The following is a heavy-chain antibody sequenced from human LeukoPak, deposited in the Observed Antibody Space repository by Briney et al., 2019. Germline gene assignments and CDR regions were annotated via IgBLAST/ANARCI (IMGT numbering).Heavy chain of an antibody. CDR1: GFTFDDYA. J-gene: IGHJ4*02. CDR3: AKAGNSGSYHSPILFDY. CDR2: ISWNSGSI. D-gene: IGHD1-26*01. Sequence: GGSLRLSCAASGFTFDDYAMHWVRQAPGKGLEWVSGISWNSGSIGYGDSVKGRFTISRDNAKNSLYLQMNSLRAEDTALYYCAKAGNSGSYHSPILFDYWGQGTLVTVSS. V-gene: IGHV3-9*01.